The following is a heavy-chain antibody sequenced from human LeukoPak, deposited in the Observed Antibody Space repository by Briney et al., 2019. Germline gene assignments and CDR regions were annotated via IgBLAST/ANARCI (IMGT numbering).Heavy chain of an antibody. J-gene: IGHJ4*02. D-gene: IGHD6-6*01. CDR1: GFTFSNYN. V-gene: IGHV3-48*02. Sequence: PGGALRLSRAASGFTFSNYNMNWVRQAPGNGLEWVSVISSSSGTIYYAVSVKGRFTISRDNAKNSLYLQIRRLRDDETAVYYWAGRDGDYWGQGTLVTVSS. CDR3: AGRDGDY. CDR2: ISSSSGTI.